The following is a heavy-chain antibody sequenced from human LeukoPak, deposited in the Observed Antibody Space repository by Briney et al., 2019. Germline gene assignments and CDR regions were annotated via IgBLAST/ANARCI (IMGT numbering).Heavy chain of an antibody. CDR1: GYSFIGYY. D-gene: IGHD5/OR15-5a*01. Sequence: ASVKVSCKTSGYSFIGYYIHWVRQAPGQGLEWMGWINSNSADTNYAQNFQGRVTMTRDTSISTAYMELSRLRSDDTALYYCARDRGSTDYYFDYWGQGTLVTVSS. CDR3: ARDRGSTDYYFDY. V-gene: IGHV1-2*02. J-gene: IGHJ4*02. CDR2: INSNSADT.